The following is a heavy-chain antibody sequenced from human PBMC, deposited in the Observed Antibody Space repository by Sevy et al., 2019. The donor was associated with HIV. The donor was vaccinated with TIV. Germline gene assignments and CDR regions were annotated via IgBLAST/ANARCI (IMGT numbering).Heavy chain of an antibody. D-gene: IGHD2-2*02. CDR1: GFTFSDYY. V-gene: IGHV3-11*01. J-gene: IGHJ6*02. Sequence: GGSLRLSCAASGFTFSDYYMSWIRQAPGKGLEWVSYISSSGSTIYYAYSVKGRFTISRDNAKNSLYLQMNSLRAEDTAVYYCARVRCSSTSCYTGNHYYYYGMDVWGQGTTVTVSS. CDR3: ARVRCSSTSCYTGNHYYYYGMDV. CDR2: ISSSGSTI.